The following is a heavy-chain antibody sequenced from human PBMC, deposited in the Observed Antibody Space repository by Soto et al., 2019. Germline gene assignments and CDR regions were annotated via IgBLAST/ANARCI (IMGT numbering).Heavy chain of an antibody. D-gene: IGHD6-13*01. CDR2: ISAYNGNT. CDR1: GYTFTSYG. CDR3: ARRPLAGGSSCYYFDY. Sequence: QVQLVQSGAEVKKPGASVKVSCKASGYTFTSYGISWVRQAPGQGLEWMGWISAYNGNTNYAQKLQGRVTMTTDSSTSTGYMELRSLRSDDTAVYYCARRPLAGGSSCYYFDYWCQGTLVTVSS. J-gene: IGHJ4*02. V-gene: IGHV1-18*01.